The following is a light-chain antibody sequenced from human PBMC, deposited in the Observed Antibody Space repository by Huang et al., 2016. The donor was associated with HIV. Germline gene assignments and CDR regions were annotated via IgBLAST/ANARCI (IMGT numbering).Light chain of an antibody. CDR1: QSLLYTDGNTY. CDR3: MQGTHWPPT. V-gene: IGKV2-30*01. J-gene: IGKJ1*01. Sequence: DAVVTQSPLSLPVTLGQSASMSCTSNQSLLYTDGNTYLNWFHQRPGQSPKRLIYKVSNRDSGGPDRFSGSGSGTDFTLKISTVEAEDVGIFYCMQGTHWPPTFGQGTKVEIK. CDR2: KVS.